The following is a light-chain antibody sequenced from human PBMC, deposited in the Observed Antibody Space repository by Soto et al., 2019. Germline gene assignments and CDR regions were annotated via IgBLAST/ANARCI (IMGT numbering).Light chain of an antibody. J-gene: IGLJ3*02. V-gene: IGLV1-44*01. Sequence: QSVLTQPPSASGTPGQRVTMSCSGSSSNIGGNTVNWYQHLPGTAPKLLIYSNSQRPSGIPHRFSGSKSGTSASLAISGLQSDDEAEYYCAAWDDSLNGPVFGGGTQLTVL. CDR1: SSNIGGNT. CDR2: SNS. CDR3: AAWDDSLNGPV.